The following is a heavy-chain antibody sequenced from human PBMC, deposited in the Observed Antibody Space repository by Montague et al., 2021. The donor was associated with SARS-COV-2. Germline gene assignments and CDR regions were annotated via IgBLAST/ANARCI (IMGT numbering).Heavy chain of an antibody. Sequence: SETLSLTCTVSGDSISSHFWSSIRQPPGRRLEWIGYIYYRGSTNYNPSLKSRVTISVDTSKNQFSLNLTSVTAADTAVYYCGRETGYNWLGPWGPGTLVSVSS. J-gene: IGHJ5*02. CDR2: IYYRGST. V-gene: IGHV4-59*11. CDR3: GRETGYNWLGP. D-gene: IGHD1-1*01. CDR1: GDSISSHF.